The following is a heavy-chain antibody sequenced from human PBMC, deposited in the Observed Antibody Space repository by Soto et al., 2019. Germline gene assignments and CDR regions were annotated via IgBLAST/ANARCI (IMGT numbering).Heavy chain of an antibody. CDR2: ISAYNGNT. V-gene: IGHV1-18*01. CDR1: GYTFTIYG. J-gene: IGHJ6*02. D-gene: IGHD3-9*01. Sequence: ASVKVSCKASGYTFTIYGISWMRQAPGQGLEWMGWISAYNGNTNYAQKLQGRVTMTTDTSTSTAYMELRSLRSDDTAVYYCARDVPEYYDILTGYYRYYYGMDVWGQGTTVTVSS. CDR3: ARDVPEYYDILTGYYRYYYGMDV.